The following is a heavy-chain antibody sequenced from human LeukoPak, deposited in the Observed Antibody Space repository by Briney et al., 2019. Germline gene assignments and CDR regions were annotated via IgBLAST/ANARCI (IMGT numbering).Heavy chain of an antibody. D-gene: IGHD1-14*01. V-gene: IGHV5-51*01. CDR1: GYSFTNYW. J-gene: IGHJ5*02. CDR3: ARGNTGNWFDP. Sequence: PGESLKISCQGSGYSFTNYWLVWVRQMPGKGLEWMGIIYPADSNTRYSPSFQGQVTISADKSISTAYLQWSSLKASDTAMYYCARGNTGNWFDPWGQGTLVTVSS. CDR2: IYPADSNT.